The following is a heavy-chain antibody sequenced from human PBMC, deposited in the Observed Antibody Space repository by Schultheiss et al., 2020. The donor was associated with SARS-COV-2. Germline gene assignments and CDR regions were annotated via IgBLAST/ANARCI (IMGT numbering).Heavy chain of an antibody. Sequence: GGSLRLSCAASGFTFSDYYMSWIRQAPGKGLEWVSYISSSGSTIYYADSVKGRFTISRDNAKNSLYLQMNSLRAEDTAVYYCARAKSYSSSSPGVDYYYYGMDVWGQGTTVTVSS. CDR1: GFTFSDYY. D-gene: IGHD6-6*01. V-gene: IGHV3-11*01. CDR2: ISSSGSTI. J-gene: IGHJ6*02. CDR3: ARAKSYSSSSPGVDYYYYGMDV.